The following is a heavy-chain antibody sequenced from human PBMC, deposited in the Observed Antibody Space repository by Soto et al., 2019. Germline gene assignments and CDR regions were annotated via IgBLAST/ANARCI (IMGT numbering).Heavy chain of an antibody. CDR2: IWYDGSNK. Sequence: GGSLRLSCAASGFTFSSYGMHWVRQAPGKGLEWVAVIWYDGSNKYYADSVKGRFTISRDNSKNTLYLQMNSLRAEDTAVYYCARDGEVRSSTSCFDYWGQGTLVTVSS. D-gene: IGHD2-2*01. CDR1: GFTFSSYG. CDR3: ARDGEVRSSTSCFDY. J-gene: IGHJ4*02. V-gene: IGHV3-33*08.